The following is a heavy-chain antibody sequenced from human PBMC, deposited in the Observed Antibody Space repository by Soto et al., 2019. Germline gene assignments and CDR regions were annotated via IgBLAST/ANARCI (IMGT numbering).Heavy chain of an antibody. CDR1: GFTFSSYA. V-gene: IGHV3-30-3*01. J-gene: IGHJ4*02. Sequence: QVQLVESGGGVVQPGRSLRLSCAASGFTFSSYAMHWVRQAPGKGLEWVAVISYDGSNKYYADSVKGRFTISRDNSKNTLYLKMNRLRAEDTAVYYCASSVVVVAASSDYWGQGTLVTVSS. CDR2: ISYDGSNK. D-gene: IGHD2-15*01. CDR3: ASSVVVVAASSDY.